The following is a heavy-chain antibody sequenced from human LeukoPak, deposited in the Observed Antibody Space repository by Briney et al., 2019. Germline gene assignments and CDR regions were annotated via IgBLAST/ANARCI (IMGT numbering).Heavy chain of an antibody. CDR1: GFTFSSYG. J-gene: IGHJ5*02. D-gene: IGHD4-17*01. V-gene: IGHV3-30*03. CDR3: VRAVRTTVTTFWFDP. CDR2: ISYDGSNK. Sequence: PGGSLRLSCAASGFTFSSYGMHWVRQAPGKGLEWVAVISYDGSNKYYADSVKGRFTISRDNSKNTLYLQMNSLRAEDTAVYYCVRAVRTTVTTFWFDPWGQGTLVTVSS.